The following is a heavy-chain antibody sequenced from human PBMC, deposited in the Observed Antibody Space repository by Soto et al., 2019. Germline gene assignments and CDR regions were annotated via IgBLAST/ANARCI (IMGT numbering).Heavy chain of an antibody. CDR3: ARADRSGGTYPGY. CDR1: GFTFSSYT. D-gene: IGHD3-22*01. V-gene: IGHV3-21*01. CDR2: ISSTSNNI. J-gene: IGHJ4*02. Sequence: EVQLVESGGGLVKPGGSLRLSCAASGFTFSSYTMHWVRQAPGKGLEWVSSISSTSNNIYYVDSVKGRFTISRDNAKNSLYLQMNSLRAEDTAVYYCARADRSGGTYPGYWGQGTLVTVSS.